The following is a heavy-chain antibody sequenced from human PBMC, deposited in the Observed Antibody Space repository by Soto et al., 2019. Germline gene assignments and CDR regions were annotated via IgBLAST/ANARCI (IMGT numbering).Heavy chain of an antibody. Sequence: EVQLLESGGGLVQPGGSLRLSCAASGFTFSSHARTWVRQAPGKGLEWVSSISSSGSSTYYADSVKGRFTISRDNSKNPLYLQMNSLRAEDTAVYYCAKDPSDGYYFDYWGQGTRVTISS. V-gene: IGHV3-23*01. J-gene: IGHJ4*02. CDR1: GFTFSSHA. D-gene: IGHD2-21*01. CDR2: ISSSGSST. CDR3: AKDPSDGYYFDY.